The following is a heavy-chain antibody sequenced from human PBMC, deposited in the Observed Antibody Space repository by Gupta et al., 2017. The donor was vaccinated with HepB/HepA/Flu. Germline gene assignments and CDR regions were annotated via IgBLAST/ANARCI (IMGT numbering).Heavy chain of an antibody. CDR3: AKSRGEDIVATTFDY. Sequence: EVQLVESGGGLVQPGRSLRLSCAASGFTFDDYALHWVRQAPGKGLEWVSGISWNSGSIGYADSVKGRFTISRDNAKNSLYLQMNSLRAEDTALYYCAKSRGEDIVATTFDYWGQGTLVTVSS. V-gene: IGHV3-9*01. CDR2: ISWNSGSI. CDR1: GFTFDDYA. J-gene: IGHJ4*02. D-gene: IGHD5-12*01.